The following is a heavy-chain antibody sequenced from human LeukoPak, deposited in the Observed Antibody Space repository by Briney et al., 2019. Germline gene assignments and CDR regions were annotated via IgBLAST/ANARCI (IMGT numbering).Heavy chain of an antibody. CDR1: GGSFSGYY. J-gene: IGHJ4*02. CDR2: IDHSGST. D-gene: IGHD6-19*01. V-gene: IGHV4-34*01. CDR3: ARGCGWYVWGLDY. Sequence: SETLSLTCAVYGGSFSGYYWSWIRQPPGKGLEWIGEIDHSGSTNYNPSLKSRVTISVDTSKNQFSLKLSSVTAADTAVYYCARGCGWYVWGLDYWGQGTLVTVSS.